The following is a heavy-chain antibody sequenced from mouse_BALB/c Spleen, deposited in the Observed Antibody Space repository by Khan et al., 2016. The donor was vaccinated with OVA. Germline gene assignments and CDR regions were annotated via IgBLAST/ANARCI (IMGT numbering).Heavy chain of an antibody. Sequence: EVHLQESGPDLVEPSQSLSLTCTVTGYSITSDYSWHWIRQFPGNKLEWLGYMHFSGRTNYNPSLKSRISITRDTSKNQFFLQLNSVTTEDSATYYCSIFDYDGIDHGGQGTTLTVSS. CDR2: MHFSGRT. J-gene: IGHJ2*01. V-gene: IGHV3-1*02. CDR3: SIFDYDGIDH. D-gene: IGHD2-4*01. CDR1: GYSITSDYS.